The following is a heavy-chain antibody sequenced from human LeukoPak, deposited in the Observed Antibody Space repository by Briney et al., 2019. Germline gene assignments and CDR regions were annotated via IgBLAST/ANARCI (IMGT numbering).Heavy chain of an antibody. Sequence: GASVKVSCKASGYTFTSYGISWVRQAPGQGLEWMGWISAYNGNTNYAQELQGRVTMTTDTSTSTAYVELRSLRSDDTAVYYCARLGVVPAAPYYFDYWGQGTLVTVSS. CDR2: ISAYNGNT. V-gene: IGHV1-18*04. CDR1: GYTFTSYG. J-gene: IGHJ4*02. CDR3: ARLGVVPAAPYYFDY. D-gene: IGHD2-2*01.